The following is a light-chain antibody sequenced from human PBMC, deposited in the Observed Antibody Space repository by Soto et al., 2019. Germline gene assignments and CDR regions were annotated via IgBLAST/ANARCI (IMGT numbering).Light chain of an antibody. CDR3: QQYNNWTRT. CDR2: GVS. CDR1: QLFRRN. V-gene: IGKV3-15*01. J-gene: IGKJ5*01. Sequence: IVMMQSPATLSVSPGESFTLCCRASQLFRRNLAWYQHKPGQAPSLLIYGVSTRDTGVPERLSGSAYGTELTITISSMQYEDFAVYYCQQYNNWTRTFGHGTRLEIK.